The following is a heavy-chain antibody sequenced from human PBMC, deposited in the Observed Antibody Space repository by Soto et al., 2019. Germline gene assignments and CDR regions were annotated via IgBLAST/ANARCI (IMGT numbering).Heavy chain of an antibody. J-gene: IGHJ6*02. V-gene: IGHV4-59*01. CDR1: GGSITNYY. CDR2: IYSSGDT. D-gene: IGHD4-17*01. Sequence: SETLSLTCAVSGGSITNYYWSWIRQPPGKGLEWLGYIYSSGDTNYNPSLKSRVTISVDRSKNQFSLRLTPVTAADTAVYYCARDYPYFTLTTTGGMDVWGQGTTVTVSS. CDR3: ARDYPYFTLTTTGGMDV.